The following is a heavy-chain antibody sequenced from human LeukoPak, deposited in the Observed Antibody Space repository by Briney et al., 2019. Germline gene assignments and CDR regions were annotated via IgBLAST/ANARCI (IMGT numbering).Heavy chain of an antibody. D-gene: IGHD2-15*01. CDR3: ARVVVAALVWFDP. Sequence: PSETLSLTCTVSGGSISSSSYYWGWIRQPPGKGLEWIGSIYYSGSTYYNPSLKSRVTISVDTSKNQFSLKLSSVTAADTAVYYCARVVVAALVWFDPWGQGTLVTVSS. V-gene: IGHV4-39*07. J-gene: IGHJ5*02. CDR2: IYYSGST. CDR1: GGSISSSSYY.